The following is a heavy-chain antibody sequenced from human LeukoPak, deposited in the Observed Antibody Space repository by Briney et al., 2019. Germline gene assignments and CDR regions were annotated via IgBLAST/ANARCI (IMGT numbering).Heavy chain of an antibody. V-gene: IGHV3-21*01. CDR3: VCVAVTLRYYYNYMAI. D-gene: IGHD6-19*01. CDR2: ISSSSTDI. Sequence: GGSLRLSCIACGFKFSSYKTHWVRQAPGKGLEWLSSISSSSTDIHYADSVKGRFTISRGNAKNSMYLQMNSLRAEDTADYYCVCVAVTLRYYYNYMAIWGKGTTVIVS. J-gene: IGHJ6*03. CDR1: GFKFSSYK.